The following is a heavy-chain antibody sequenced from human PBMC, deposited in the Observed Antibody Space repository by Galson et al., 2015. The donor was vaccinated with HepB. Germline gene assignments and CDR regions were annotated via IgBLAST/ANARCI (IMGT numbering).Heavy chain of an antibody. V-gene: IGHV3-33*01. CDR3: ARSVYQLPPPGRFALDG. J-gene: IGHJ6*02. CDR1: GFTFRSYG. CDR2: IWFDGSNK. Sequence: SLRLSCAAPGFTFRSYGMHWVHQAPGKGLEWVALIWFDGSNKYYADSVKGRFTISRDNSKNTLYLQMNSLRAEDTAVYYCARSVYQLPPPGRFALDGWGQGTTVTVSS. D-gene: IGHD2-2*01.